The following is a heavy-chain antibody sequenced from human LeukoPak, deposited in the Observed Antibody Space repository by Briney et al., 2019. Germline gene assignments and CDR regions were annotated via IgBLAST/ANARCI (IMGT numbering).Heavy chain of an antibody. CDR2: ISSSSTTI. V-gene: IGHV3-48*02. J-gene: IGHJ4*02. CDR1: GFTFSSYS. CDR3: ARGNPSDY. Sequence: PGGSLRLSCAASGFTFSSYSMNWVRQTPGKGLEWVSYISSSSTTINYADSVKGRFTISGDNAKSSLYLQMNSLTDEDTAVYYCARGNPSDYWGQGTLVTVSS.